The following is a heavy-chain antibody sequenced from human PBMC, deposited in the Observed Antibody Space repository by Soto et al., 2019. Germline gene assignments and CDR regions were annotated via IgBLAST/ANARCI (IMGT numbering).Heavy chain of an antibody. CDR1: GGSISSGSYY. CDR3: AREGGDGVDY. Sequence: QVQLQESGPGLVKPSQTLSLTCTVSGGSISSGSYYWSWIRQLPGKGLEWIGYIYYSGSTYYNPSLKSGVTISVDTSKNQLSLKLSSVTTADTAVYYCAREGGDGVDYWGQGTLVTVAS. J-gene: IGHJ4*02. D-gene: IGHD3-16*01. CDR2: IYYSGST. V-gene: IGHV4-31*03.